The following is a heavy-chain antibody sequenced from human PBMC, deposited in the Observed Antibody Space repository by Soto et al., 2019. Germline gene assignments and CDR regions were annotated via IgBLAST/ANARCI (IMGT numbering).Heavy chain of an antibody. D-gene: IGHD2-8*02. Sequence: GGSLRLSCAASGFTFSSYGMHWVRQAPGKGLEWVAVISYDGSNKYYADSVKGRFTISRDNSKNTLYLQMNSLRAEDTAVYYCAKDLVVYAIVYYYGMDVWGQGTTVTVSS. CDR2: ISYDGSNK. CDR3: AKDLVVYAIVYYYGMDV. V-gene: IGHV3-30*18. CDR1: GFTFSSYG. J-gene: IGHJ6*02.